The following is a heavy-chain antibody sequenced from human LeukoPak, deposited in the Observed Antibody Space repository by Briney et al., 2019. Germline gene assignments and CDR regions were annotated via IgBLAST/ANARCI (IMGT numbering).Heavy chain of an antibody. Sequence: SETLSLTCTVSGGSVSSGSYFWTWIRQPPGKGLEWIGYVYYTGSTNYNPSLKSRVTISVDTSKNQFSLKLSSVTAADTAVYYCARGKWLRLGRGYDLDYWGQETLVTVSS. V-gene: IGHV4-61*01. CDR2: VYYTGST. D-gene: IGHD5-12*01. CDR1: GGSVSSGSYF. J-gene: IGHJ4*02. CDR3: ARGKWLRLGRGYDLDY.